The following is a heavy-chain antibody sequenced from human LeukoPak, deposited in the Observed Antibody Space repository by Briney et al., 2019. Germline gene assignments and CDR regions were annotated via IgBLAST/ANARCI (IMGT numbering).Heavy chain of an antibody. D-gene: IGHD2-15*01. V-gene: IGHV1-2*02. CDR3: ARNCSGAGCYSGNAFDI. Sequence: ASVKVSFKTSVYTFTYYYMQWVRQAPGQGLEWMGLINPSDGDTKSARKFQGRVTITRDTSISTAYLELSRLTSDDTAIFYCARNCSGAGCYSGNAFDIWGQGTMVTVSS. CDR2: INPSDGDT. CDR1: VYTFTYYY. J-gene: IGHJ3*02.